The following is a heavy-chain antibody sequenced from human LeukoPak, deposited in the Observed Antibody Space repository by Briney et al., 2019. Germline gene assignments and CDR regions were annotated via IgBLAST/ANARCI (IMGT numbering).Heavy chain of an antibody. D-gene: IGHD5-18*01. V-gene: IGHV4-34*01. J-gene: IGHJ4*02. CDR3: ARRRIQLWLAYFDY. Sequence: SETLSLTCAVYSGSFSEDSWSCIRQPPGKGLEWIGEINDGGNTNYNPSLKSRVTISVDTSKNQFSLKLSPVTAADTAVYHCARRRIQLWLAYFDYWGQGTLVTVSS. CDR1: SGSFSEDS. CDR2: INDGGNT.